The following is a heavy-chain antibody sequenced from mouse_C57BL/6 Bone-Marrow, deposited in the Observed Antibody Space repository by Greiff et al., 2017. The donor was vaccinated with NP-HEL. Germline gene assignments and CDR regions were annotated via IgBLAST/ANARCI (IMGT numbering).Heavy chain of an antibody. Sequence: EVQLQQSGAELVRPGASVKLSCTASGFTITDDYMHWVKQRPEQGLEWIGWIDPENGDTEYASKFQGKATITADTSSNTAYLQLSSLTSEDTAVYYCTTYFSFITRCAYWGQGTLVTVSA. D-gene: IGHD1-1*01. CDR1: GFTITDDY. CDR3: TTYFSFITRCAY. CDR2: IDPENGDT. V-gene: IGHV14-4*01. J-gene: IGHJ3*01.